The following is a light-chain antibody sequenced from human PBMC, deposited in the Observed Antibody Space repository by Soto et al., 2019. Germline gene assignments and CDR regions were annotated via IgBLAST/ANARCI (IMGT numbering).Light chain of an antibody. J-gene: IGKJ1*01. CDR2: DAS. CDR1: QTISIW. CDR3: QQYNTYGT. Sequence: DIDMTQSPSTLPASVGDRVTITCRASQTISIWLAWSQQKPGKAPKLLIYDASSLESGVPSRFSGSGSGTEFTLTINSLQSDDFATYYCQQYNTYGTFGQGTVVDIK. V-gene: IGKV1-5*01.